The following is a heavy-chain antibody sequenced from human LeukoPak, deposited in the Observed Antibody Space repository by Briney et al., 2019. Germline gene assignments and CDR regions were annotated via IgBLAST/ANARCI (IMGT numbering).Heavy chain of an antibody. V-gene: IGHV3-21*01. D-gene: IGHD6-19*01. CDR3: ARDLEIAVADY. Sequence: GGSLRLPCAASGFTFSSYSMNWVRQAPGKGLEWVSSISSSSSYIYYADSVKGRFTISRDNAKNSLYLQMNSLRAEDTAVYYCARDLEIAVADYWGQGTLVTVSS. J-gene: IGHJ4*02. CDR1: GFTFSSYS. CDR2: ISSSSSYI.